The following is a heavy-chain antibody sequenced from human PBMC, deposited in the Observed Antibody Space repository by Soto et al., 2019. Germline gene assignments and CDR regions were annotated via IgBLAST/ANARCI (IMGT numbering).Heavy chain of an antibody. V-gene: IGHV4-59*08. J-gene: IGHJ1*01. CDR3: ARLGAYYQAMDS. CDR1: NGSISPNY. D-gene: IGHD3-22*01. CDR2: IYYAGTT. Sequence: QVQLQESGPALVKPSETLSLTCTVSNGSISPNYWSWIRQPPGKGLEWIGYIYYAGTTTYNPSLQSRVSISGDTSKNEVSLKLTSVTAADTAGYFCARLGAYYQAMDSWGQGTLVTVSS.